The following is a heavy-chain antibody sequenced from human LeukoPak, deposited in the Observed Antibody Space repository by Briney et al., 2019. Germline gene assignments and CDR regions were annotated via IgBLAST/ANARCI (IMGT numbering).Heavy chain of an antibody. J-gene: IGHJ4*02. D-gene: IGHD6-13*01. CDR3: AKTPAACTVSWFSFFDY. CDR1: GFTFSSYA. Sequence: HPGGSLRLSCAASGFTFSSYALSWVRQAPGKRLEWVSAIIGSGGRSYYAHSVKGRCNISRDHFKNTLYLQMDSLRAEDTAVYYCAKTPAACTVSWFSFFDYWGQGTLVTVSS. V-gene: IGHV3-23*01. CDR2: IIGSGGRS.